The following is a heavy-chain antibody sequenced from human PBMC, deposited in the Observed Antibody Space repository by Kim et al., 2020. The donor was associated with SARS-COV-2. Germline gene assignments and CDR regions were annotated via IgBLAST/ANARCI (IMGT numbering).Heavy chain of an antibody. J-gene: IGHJ5*02. Sequence: GGSLRLSCAASGFTFSSYSMNWVRQAPGKGLEWVSSISSSSSYIYYADSVKGRFTISRDNAKNSLYLQMNSLRAEDTAVYYCARVPPLNYDPTDWFDPWGQGTLVTVSS. D-gene: IGHD5-12*01. CDR1: GFTFSSYS. V-gene: IGHV3-21*01. CDR3: ARVPPLNYDPTDWFDP. CDR2: ISSSSSYI.